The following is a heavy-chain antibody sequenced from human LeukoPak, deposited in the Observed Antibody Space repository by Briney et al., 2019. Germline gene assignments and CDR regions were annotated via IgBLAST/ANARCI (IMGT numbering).Heavy chain of an antibody. Sequence: SETLSLTCTVSGGSITGYYWSWIRQPAGKGLEWIGRIYTGGSTNYNPSLKSRVTMSVDTSKNQFSLKLSSVTAADTAIYYCTRWYGGHGFDYWGQETLVTVSS. CDR1: GGSITGYY. J-gene: IGHJ4*02. CDR3: TRWYGGHGFDY. CDR2: IYTGGST. V-gene: IGHV4-4*07. D-gene: IGHD4-23*01.